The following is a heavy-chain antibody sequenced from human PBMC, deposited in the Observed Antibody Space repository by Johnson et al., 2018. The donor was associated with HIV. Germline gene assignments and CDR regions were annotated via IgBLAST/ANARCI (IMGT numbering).Heavy chain of an antibody. J-gene: IGHJ3*02. V-gene: IGHV3-11*04. CDR2: MSTSGSTK. CDR3: AKWRIIYAFDI. Sequence: QVQLVESGGGLVKPGGSLRLSCAASGFTFSDFFMSWIRQAPGKGLEWVAYMSTSGSTKFYADSVKGRFTISRDNSKNTLYLQMNSLRAEDTAVYYCAKWRIIYAFDIWGQGTMVTVSS. D-gene: IGHD2-8*01. CDR1: GFTFSDFF.